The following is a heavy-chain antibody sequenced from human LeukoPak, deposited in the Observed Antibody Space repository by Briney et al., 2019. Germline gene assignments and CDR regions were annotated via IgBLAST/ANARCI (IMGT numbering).Heavy chain of an antibody. Sequence: PSETLSLTCAVYGGSFSGYYCSWIRQPPGKGLEWIGSIYYSGSTYYNPSLKSRVTISVDTSKNQFSLKLSSVTAADTAVYYCARVGIVVVTAIYWYFDLWGRGTLVTVSS. J-gene: IGHJ2*01. D-gene: IGHD2-21*02. CDR1: GGSFSGYY. V-gene: IGHV4-34*01. CDR3: ARVGIVVVTAIYWYFDL. CDR2: IYYSGST.